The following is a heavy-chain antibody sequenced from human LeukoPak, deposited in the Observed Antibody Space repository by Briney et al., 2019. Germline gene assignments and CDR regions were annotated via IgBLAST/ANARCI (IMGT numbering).Heavy chain of an antibody. Sequence: PGGSLRLSCAASGFTFSSYGMHWVRQAPGKGLEWVAFIRYDGSNKYYADSVKGRFTISRDNSKNTLYLQMNSLRAEDTAVYYCAKGPEVPAVPYYFDYWGQGTLVTVSS. CDR3: AKGPEVPAVPYYFDY. V-gene: IGHV3-30*02. CDR2: IRYDGSNK. D-gene: IGHD2-2*01. J-gene: IGHJ4*02. CDR1: GFTFSSYG.